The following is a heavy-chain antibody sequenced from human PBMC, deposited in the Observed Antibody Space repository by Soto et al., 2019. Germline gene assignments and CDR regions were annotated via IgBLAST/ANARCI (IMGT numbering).Heavy chain of an antibody. CDR3: AREGTYCSGGSCYPHFDY. V-gene: IGHV3-33*01. J-gene: IGHJ4*02. CDR2: IWYDGSNK. CDR1: GFTFSSYG. D-gene: IGHD2-15*01. Sequence: QVQLVESGGGVVQPGRSLRLSCEASGFTFSSYGMHWVRQAPGKGLEWVAVIWYDGSNKYYADSVKGRFTISRDNSKNTLYLQMNSLRAEDTAVYYCAREGTYCSGGSCYPHFDYCGQGTLVTVSS.